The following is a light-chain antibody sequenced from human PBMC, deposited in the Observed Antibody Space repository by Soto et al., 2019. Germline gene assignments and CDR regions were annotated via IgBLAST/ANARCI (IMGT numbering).Light chain of an antibody. CDR3: QQYGSSPWT. V-gene: IGKV3-20*01. CDR2: GAS. Sequence: EIVLTQSPGTLSLSPGERPTLSCRASQRVSSSYLAWYQQKPGQAPRLLIYGASSRATGIPDRFSGSGSGTEFTLTISRLEPEDFAVYYCQQYGSSPWTFGQGTKVEIK. CDR1: QRVSSSY. J-gene: IGKJ1*01.